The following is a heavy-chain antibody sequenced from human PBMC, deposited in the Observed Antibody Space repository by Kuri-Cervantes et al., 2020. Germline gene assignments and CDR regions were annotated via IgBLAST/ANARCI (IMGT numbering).Heavy chain of an antibody. CDR3: ATSNTGVVVVPAAIYYGMDV. CDR2: IWYDGSNK. Sequence: LKFSCAASGFTFSSYGMHWVRQAPGEGLEWVAVIWYDGSNKYYADSVKGRFTISRDNSKNTPYLQMNSLRAEDTAVYYCATSNTGVVVVPAAIYYGMDVWGQGTTVTVSS. CDR1: GFTFSSYG. D-gene: IGHD2-2*01. V-gene: IGHV3-33*08. J-gene: IGHJ6*02.